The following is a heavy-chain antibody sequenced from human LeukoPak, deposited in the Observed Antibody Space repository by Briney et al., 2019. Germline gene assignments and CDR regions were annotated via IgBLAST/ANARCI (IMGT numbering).Heavy chain of an antibody. Sequence: PGGAPRLSCAESGVSFCNYWMSWGRHGLGEGVEWGSKIKQDESEKSYVDSVERRFTISRDNAKNSAYVQMNSLRAEDTAVYYCAKGSSRGWPYYFDQWGQGTLVTVSS. J-gene: IGHJ4*02. CDR2: IKQDESEK. D-gene: IGHD6-19*01. CDR1: GVSFCNYW. V-gene: IGHV3-7*05. CDR3: AKGSSRGWPYYFDQ.